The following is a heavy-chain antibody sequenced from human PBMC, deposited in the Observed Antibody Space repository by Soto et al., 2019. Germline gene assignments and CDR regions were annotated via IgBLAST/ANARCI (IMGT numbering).Heavy chain of an antibody. CDR2: IYGSGST. D-gene: IGHD3-3*01. CDR1: GGAIGSHY. CDR3: ARGQRFSDWFDP. Sequence: SETLSLTCTTSGGAIGSHYWTWIRQPAGKGLEWIGRIYGSGSTKYNPSLQSRVTMSLDTSKNQFSLRLESVTAADTAVYYCARGQRFSDWFDPWGQGTLVPVSS. J-gene: IGHJ5*02. V-gene: IGHV4-4*07.